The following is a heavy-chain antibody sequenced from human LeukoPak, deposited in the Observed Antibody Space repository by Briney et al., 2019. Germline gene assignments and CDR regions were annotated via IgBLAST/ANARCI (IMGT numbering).Heavy chain of an antibody. J-gene: IGHJ4*02. V-gene: IGHV4-59*08. D-gene: IGHD1-26*01. CDR3: ASSSGSYTGSFDY. CDR1: GGSISSYY. CDR2: IYYSGST. Sequence: SETLSLTCTVSGGSISSYYWSWIRQPPGKGLEWIGYIYYSGSTNYNPSLKSRVTISVDTSKNQFSLKLSSVTAADTAVYYCASSSGSYTGSFDYWGQGTLVTVSS.